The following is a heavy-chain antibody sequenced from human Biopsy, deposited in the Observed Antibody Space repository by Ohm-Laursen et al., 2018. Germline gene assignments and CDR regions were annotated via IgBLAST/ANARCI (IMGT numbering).Heavy chain of an antibody. CDR3: ARNTGWYGDLYYFDY. V-gene: IGHV1-46*01. Sequence: AASVKVSCKASGYSFTSYYMHWVRQAPGQGLEWMGMINPSGSTTSYPQIFQGGVTMTRDTSKSTVYMELSSLRSADTAVYFCARNTGWYGDLYYFDYWGQGTLVIVSS. D-gene: IGHD6-19*01. J-gene: IGHJ4*02. CDR1: GYSFTSYY. CDR2: INPSGSTT.